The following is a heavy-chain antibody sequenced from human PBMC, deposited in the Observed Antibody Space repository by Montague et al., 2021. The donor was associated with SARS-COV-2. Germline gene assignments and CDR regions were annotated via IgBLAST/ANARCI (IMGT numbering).Heavy chain of an antibody. J-gene: IGHJ4*02. D-gene: IGHD4-17*01. CDR3: ARENTVTTFGGPYYIDS. Sequence: SETLSLTSILSGSSVRSYFWSWIRQPPGKGLEWIGNIYDSGSTNYNPSLKSRVTISVDTSKNQFSLKLSAVTAADTAVYYRARENTVTTFGGPYYIDSWGQGTLVTVSA. CDR1: GSSVRSYF. CDR2: IYDSGST. V-gene: IGHV4-59*02.